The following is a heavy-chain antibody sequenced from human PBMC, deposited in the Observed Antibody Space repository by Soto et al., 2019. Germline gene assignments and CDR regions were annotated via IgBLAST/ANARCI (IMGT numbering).Heavy chain of an antibody. D-gene: IGHD3-10*01. CDR3: ATVPYYYGSGSYYRDY. CDR1: GYTLTELS. V-gene: IGHV1-24*01. Sequence: ASVKVSCKVSGYTLTELSMHWVRQAPGKGLEWMGGFDPEDGETIYAQKFQGRVTMTEDTSTDTAYMELSSLRSEDTAGYYCATVPYYYGSGSYYRDYWGQGTLVPGSS. CDR2: FDPEDGET. J-gene: IGHJ4*02.